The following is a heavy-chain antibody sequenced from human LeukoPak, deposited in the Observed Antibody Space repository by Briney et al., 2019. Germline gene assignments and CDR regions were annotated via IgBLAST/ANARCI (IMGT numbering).Heavy chain of an antibody. D-gene: IGHD3-3*01. CDR3: ARADGDFWSGYDYYFDY. V-gene: IGHV4-39*07. Sequence: SETLSLTCTVSGGSISSSSYYWGWIRQPPGKGLEWIGSIYYSGSTYYNPSLKSRVTISVDTSKNQFSLKLSSVTAADTAVYYCARADGDFWSGYDYYFDYWGQGTLVTVSS. J-gene: IGHJ4*02. CDR2: IYYSGST. CDR1: GGSISSSSYY.